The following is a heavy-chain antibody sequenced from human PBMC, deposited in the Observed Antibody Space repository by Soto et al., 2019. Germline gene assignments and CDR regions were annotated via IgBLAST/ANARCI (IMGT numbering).Heavy chain of an antibody. D-gene: IGHD2-2*01. CDR3: ARRYCSSTSCYGPTYYYYYMDV. Sequence: GGSLRLSCAASGFTFSSYSMNWVRQAPGKGLEWVSSISSSSSYIYYADSVKGRFTISRDNAKNSLYLQMNSLRAEDTAVYYCARRYCSSTSCYGPTYYYYYMDVWGKGTTVTVSS. V-gene: IGHV3-21*01. CDR2: ISSSSSYI. CDR1: GFTFSSYS. J-gene: IGHJ6*03.